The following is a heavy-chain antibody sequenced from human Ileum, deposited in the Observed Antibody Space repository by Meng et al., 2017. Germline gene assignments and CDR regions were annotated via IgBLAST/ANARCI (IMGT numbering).Heavy chain of an antibody. Sequence: VPVVGVGGGLVKPGGSLRLSCAASGFSFSDFYMTWIRQAPGKGLEWVAYISGRSSAIYYADSVRGRFTISRDNAKNSVYLQMNSLRAEDTAVYYCARDHLPFGWFDPWGQGTLVTVSS. J-gene: IGHJ5*02. CDR2: ISGRSSAI. D-gene: IGHD3-16*01. CDR1: GFSFSDFY. V-gene: IGHV3-11*01. CDR3: ARDHLPFGWFDP.